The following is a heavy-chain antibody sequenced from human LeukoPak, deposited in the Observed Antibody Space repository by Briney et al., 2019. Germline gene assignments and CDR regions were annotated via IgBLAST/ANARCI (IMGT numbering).Heavy chain of an antibody. CDR1: GFTFSNYA. CDR3: AKVPRYNWNYYYFDY. V-gene: IGHV3-23*01. D-gene: IGHD1-7*01. CDR2: ISGSGGST. Sequence: PGGSLSLSCKASGFTFSNYAMNWVRQAPGKGLEWVSAISGSGGSTYYADSVKGRFTISRDNSKNTLYLQMNSLRAEDTAVYYCAKVPRYNWNYYYFDYWGQGTLVTVSS. J-gene: IGHJ4*02.